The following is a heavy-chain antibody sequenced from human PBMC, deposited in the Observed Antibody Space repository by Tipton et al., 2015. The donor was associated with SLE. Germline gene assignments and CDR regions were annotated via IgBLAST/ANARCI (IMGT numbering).Heavy chain of an antibody. J-gene: IGHJ3*02. Sequence: TLSLTCIVSGDSISNIDFYWGWIRQPPGKALEWIGNVYFGGATFYNPSLKSRVTISVDTSKNQFSLKLSSVTAADTAVYYCARHKTATRAFDIWGQGTMVTVSS. CDR3: ARHKTATRAFDI. D-gene: IGHD1-1*01. CDR2: VYFGGAT. V-gene: IGHV4-39*01. CDR1: GDSISNIDFY.